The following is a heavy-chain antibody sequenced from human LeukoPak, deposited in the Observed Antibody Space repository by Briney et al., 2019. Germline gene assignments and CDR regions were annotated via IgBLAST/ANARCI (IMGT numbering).Heavy chain of an antibody. J-gene: IGHJ4*02. CDR1: GFTFSDYY. V-gene: IGHV3-11*01. D-gene: IGHD3-22*01. CDR3: AKGLENYYDSSGYSPFDY. Sequence: PGGSLRLSCAASGFTFSDYYMSWIRQAPGKGLEWVSYISSSGSTIYYADSVKGRFTISRDNSKNTLYLQMNSLRAEDTAVYYCAKGLENYYDSSGYSPFDYWGQGTLVTVSS. CDR2: ISSSGSTI.